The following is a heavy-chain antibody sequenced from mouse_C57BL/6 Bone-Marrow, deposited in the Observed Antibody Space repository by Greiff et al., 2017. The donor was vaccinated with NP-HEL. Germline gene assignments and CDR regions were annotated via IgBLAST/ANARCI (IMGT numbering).Heavy chain of an antibody. CDR2: FDPSDSYT. V-gene: IGHV1-50*01. CDR3: AIATHYYGSGYFEV. Sequence: QWVKQRLGQGLEWIGEFDPSDSYTNYNQKFKGKATLTVDTSSSTAYMQLSSLTSEDSAVYYCAIATHYYGSGYFEVWGTGTTVTVSS. D-gene: IGHD1-1*01. J-gene: IGHJ1*03.